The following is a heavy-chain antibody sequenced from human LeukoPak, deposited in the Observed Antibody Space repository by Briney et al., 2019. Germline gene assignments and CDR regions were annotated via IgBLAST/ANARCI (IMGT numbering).Heavy chain of an antibody. D-gene: IGHD6-19*01. CDR1: GFTFSSYG. Sequence: SGGSLRLSCAASGFTFSSYGMHWVRQAPGKGLEWVAFIRYDGSNKYYADSVKGRFTISRDNAKNSLYLQMNSLRAEDTAVYYCARTKQWLDDAFDIWGQGTMVTVSS. CDR3: ARTKQWLDDAFDI. J-gene: IGHJ3*02. CDR2: IRYDGSNK. V-gene: IGHV3-30*02.